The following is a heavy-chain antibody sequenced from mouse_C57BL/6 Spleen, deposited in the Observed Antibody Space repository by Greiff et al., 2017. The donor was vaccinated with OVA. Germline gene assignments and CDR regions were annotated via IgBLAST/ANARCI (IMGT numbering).Heavy chain of an antibody. Sequence: DVQLQESGPGLVKPSQSLSLTCSVTGYSITSGYYWNWIRQLPGNQLEWMGYISYDGSNNYNPSFKNPITITRDTSKNQFFLKLNSVTTEDTATYYCAGANWDVGFDYWGQGTTLTVSS. D-gene: IGHD4-1*01. CDR2: ISYDGSN. J-gene: IGHJ2*01. V-gene: IGHV3-6*01. CDR3: AGANWDVGFDY. CDR1: GYSITSGYY.